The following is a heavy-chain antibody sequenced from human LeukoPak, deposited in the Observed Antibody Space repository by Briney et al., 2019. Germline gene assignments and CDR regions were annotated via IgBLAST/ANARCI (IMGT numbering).Heavy chain of an antibody. Sequence: ASVTVSFKASGYTFTNYYMHWVRQAPGQGLEWMGIINPSGGRTSYAQKFQGRVTMTRHTSTRTVYMELSSLRYEDTAVYYCARATTTNYFFHYWGQGPLVTVPS. CDR1: GYTFTNYY. CDR2: INPSGGRT. V-gene: IGHV1-46*03. J-gene: IGHJ4*02. D-gene: IGHD1-7*01. CDR3: ARATTTNYFFHY.